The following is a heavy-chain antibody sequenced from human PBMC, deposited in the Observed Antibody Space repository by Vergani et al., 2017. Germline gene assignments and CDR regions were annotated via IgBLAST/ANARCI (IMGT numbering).Heavy chain of an antibody. CDR1: GASIRSSNYY. CDR3: ARHTTVEWLVKLGWIDP. Sequence: QLQLQESGPGLVKPSATLSLTCSVSGASIRSSNYYWCWIRQPPGKGLEWIASNYYSGSTYYNPSLKSRFTISVDTSKNQFSLKLSSVTAADTAVYFCARHTTVEWLVKLGWIDPWGQGILVTVSS. CDR2: NYYSGST. J-gene: IGHJ5*02. V-gene: IGHV4-39*01. D-gene: IGHD6-19*01.